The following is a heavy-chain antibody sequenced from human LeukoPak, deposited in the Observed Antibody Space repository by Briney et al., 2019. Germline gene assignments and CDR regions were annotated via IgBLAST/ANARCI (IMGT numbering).Heavy chain of an antibody. J-gene: IGHJ3*02. Sequence: PGRSLRLSCAASGFTFDDYAMHWVRQAPGKGLVWVSCINSDGSSTSYADSVKGRFTISRDNAKNTLYLQMNSLRAEDTAVYYCARDLRIGLWFGETDAFDIWGQGTMVTVSS. CDR1: GFTFDDYA. V-gene: IGHV3-74*01. CDR3: ARDLRIGLWFGETDAFDI. D-gene: IGHD3-10*01. CDR2: INSDGSST.